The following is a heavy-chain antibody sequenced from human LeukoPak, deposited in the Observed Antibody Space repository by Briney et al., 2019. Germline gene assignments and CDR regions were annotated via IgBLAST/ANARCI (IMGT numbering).Heavy chain of an antibody. CDR3: ARHEGEGSRYFSSSWPLDY. CDR2: IYYSGST. V-gene: IGHV4-39*01. CDR1: SGSISSSSYY. D-gene: IGHD6-13*01. J-gene: IGHJ4*02. Sequence: SETLSLTCTVSSGSISSSSYYWGWIRQPPGKGLEWIGSIYYSGSTYYNPSLKSRVTISVDTSKNQFSLKLSSVTAADTAVYYCARHEGEGSRYFSSSWPLDYWGQGTLVTVSS.